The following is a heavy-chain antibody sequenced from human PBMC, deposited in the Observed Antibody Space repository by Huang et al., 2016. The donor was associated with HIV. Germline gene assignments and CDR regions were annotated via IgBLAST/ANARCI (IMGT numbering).Heavy chain of an antibody. D-gene: IGHD3-16*01. J-gene: IGHJ4*02. CDR3: AMSLRYQYDSRSYWGRYFDY. CDR2: ITPLCRGP. Sequence: QVQLEQSGPAVRKPGSSVKVSCQASGGSFSDQIISWVRQAPGQRFEWTGGITPLCRGPAYAQECKGRVTMTADESTATIYMELNSLTSEDTAVYYCAMSLRYQYDSRSYWGRYFDYWGQGTLVTVSS. CDR1: GGSFSDQI. V-gene: IGHV1-69*01.